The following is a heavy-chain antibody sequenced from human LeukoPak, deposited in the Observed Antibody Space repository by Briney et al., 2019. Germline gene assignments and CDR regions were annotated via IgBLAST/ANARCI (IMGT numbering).Heavy chain of an antibody. D-gene: IGHD3-16*02. J-gene: IGHJ4*02. CDR2: INWNGGTT. V-gene: IGHV3-20*04. CDR3: ARGGYRQLAYFDY. Sequence: GGSLRLSCEAPGFTFDDYGMTWVRQVPGKGLEWISSINWNGGTTSYADSVKSRFTISRDNDKNSLYLQMNSLRAEDTALYYCARGGYRQLAYFDYWGQGALVTVSS. CDR1: GFTFDDYG.